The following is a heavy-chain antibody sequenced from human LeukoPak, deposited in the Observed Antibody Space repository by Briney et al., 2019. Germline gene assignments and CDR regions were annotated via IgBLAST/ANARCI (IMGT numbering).Heavy chain of an antibody. J-gene: IGHJ4*02. CDR2: IIPIFGTA. CDR1: GYTFTGYY. CDR3: ARSLTSGYYYFDY. Sequence: GASVKVSCKASGYTFTGYYMHWVRQAPGQGLEWMGGIIPIFGTANYAQKFQGRVTITADKSTSTAYMELSSLRSEDTAVYYCARSLTSGYYYFDYWGQGTLVTVSS. D-gene: IGHD3-22*01. V-gene: IGHV1-69*06.